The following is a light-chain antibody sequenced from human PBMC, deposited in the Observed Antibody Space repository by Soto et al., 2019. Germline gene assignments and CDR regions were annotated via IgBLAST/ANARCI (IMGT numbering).Light chain of an antibody. J-gene: IGKJ5*01. CDR2: DAS. V-gene: IGKV3-11*01. Sequence: EIVLTQSPATLSLSPGERATLSCRASQSVSSYLAWYQQKPGQAPRPLIYDASNRATGIPARFSGSGSGTDFTPTISSLEPEDFAVYYCQQRSNWPPITFGQGTRLEIK. CDR1: QSVSSY. CDR3: QQRSNWPPIT.